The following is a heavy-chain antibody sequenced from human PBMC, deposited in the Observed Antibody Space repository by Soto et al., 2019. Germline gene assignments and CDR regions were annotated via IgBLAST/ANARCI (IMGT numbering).Heavy chain of an antibody. D-gene: IGHD3-22*01. V-gene: IGHV3-23*01. Sequence: GGSLSLSCAASGFPFSSYSMSWVRQAPGKGLEWVSAISGSGGSTYYADSVKGRFTNSRDNSKNTLYLQMNSLRAEDTAVYYCAKTLYYYDSSGYQWGQGTLVTVSS. J-gene: IGHJ4*02. CDR3: AKTLYYYDSSGYQ. CDR2: ISGSGGST. CDR1: GFPFSSYS.